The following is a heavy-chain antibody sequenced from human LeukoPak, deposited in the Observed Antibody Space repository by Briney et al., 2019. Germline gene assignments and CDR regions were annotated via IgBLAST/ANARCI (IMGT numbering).Heavy chain of an antibody. CDR3: AKGKYSSGGVPDY. J-gene: IGHJ4*02. Sequence: KSGGSLRLSCVVSGFTFNRCWMNWVRQAPGKGLEWVSSISGGGESTYYADSVKGRFTVSRDNSKNTLYLQINSLRGEDTAVYYCAKGKYSSGGVPDYWGQGTLVTVSS. CDR1: GFTFNRCW. CDR2: ISGGGEST. D-gene: IGHD6-19*01. V-gene: IGHV3-23*01.